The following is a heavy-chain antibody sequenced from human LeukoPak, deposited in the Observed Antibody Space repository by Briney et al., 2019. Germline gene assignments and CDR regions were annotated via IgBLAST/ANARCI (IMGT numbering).Heavy chain of an antibody. V-gene: IGHV3-48*03. CDR3: ARGRFLERFYYMDV. CDR2: ISSSGSTI. CDR1: GFTFSSYE. Sequence: GGSLRLSCAASGFTFSSYEMNWVRQAPGKGLEWVSYISSSGSTIYYADSVKGRFTISRDNAKNSLYLQMNSLRAEDTAVYYCARGRFLERFYYMDVWGKGTTVTVSS. J-gene: IGHJ6*03. D-gene: IGHD3-3*01.